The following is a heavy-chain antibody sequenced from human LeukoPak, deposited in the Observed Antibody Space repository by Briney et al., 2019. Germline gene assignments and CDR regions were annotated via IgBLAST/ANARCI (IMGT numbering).Heavy chain of an antibody. CDR2: IKQDGSEK. CDR3: ARDQYYDFWSGYYEGPAYYYYGMDV. D-gene: IGHD3-3*01. J-gene: IGHJ6*02. V-gene: IGHV3-7*03. Sequence: PGGSLRLSCAASGFTFSSYWMSWVRQAPGKELEWVANIKQDGSEKYYVDSVKGRFTISRDNAKNSLYLQMNSLRAEDTAVYYCARDQYYDFWSGYYEGPAYYYYGMDVWGQGTTVTVSS. CDR1: GFTFSSYW.